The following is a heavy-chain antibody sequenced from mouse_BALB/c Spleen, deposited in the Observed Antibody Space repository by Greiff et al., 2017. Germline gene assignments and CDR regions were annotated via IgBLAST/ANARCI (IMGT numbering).Heavy chain of an antibody. J-gene: IGHJ4*01. V-gene: IGHV5-17*02. Sequence: EVHLVESGGGLVQPGGSRKLSCAASGFTFSSFGMHWVRQAPEKGLEWVAYISSGSSTIYYADTVKGRFTISRDNPKNTLFLQMTSLRSEDTAMYYCARELGAYYRYEGTSYAMDYWGQGTSVTVSS. CDR2: ISSGSSTI. CDR3: ARELGAYYRYEGTSYAMDY. CDR1: GFTFSSFG. D-gene: IGHD2-14*01.